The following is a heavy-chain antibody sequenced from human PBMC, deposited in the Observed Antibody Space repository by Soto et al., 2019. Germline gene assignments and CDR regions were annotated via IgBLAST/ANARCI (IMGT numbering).Heavy chain of an antibody. CDR2: IYSGGST. CDR3: ARDCSGGSCYQGAFDI. V-gene: IGHV3-66*01. D-gene: IGHD2-15*01. CDR1: GFTVSSNY. J-gene: IGHJ3*02. Sequence: GGSLRLSCAASGFTVSSNYMSWVRQAPGKGLEWVSVIYSGGSTYYADSVKGRFTISRDNSKKTLYLQMNSLRAEDTAVYYCARDCSGGSCYQGAFDIWGQGTMVTVSS.